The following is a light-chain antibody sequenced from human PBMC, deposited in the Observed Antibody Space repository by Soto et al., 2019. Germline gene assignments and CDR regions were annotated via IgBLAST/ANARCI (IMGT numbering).Light chain of an antibody. CDR1: QTISSY. Sequence: DIQMTQSPSSLSASVGDRVTITCRASQTISSYLNWYQQKPGQAPKSLIYAASTLQSGVPSRFSGSGSGTDFTLTISSLQPEDFATYYCQQSYSTPLTFGGGTKVDNK. V-gene: IGKV1-39*01. CDR3: QQSYSTPLT. CDR2: AAS. J-gene: IGKJ4*01.